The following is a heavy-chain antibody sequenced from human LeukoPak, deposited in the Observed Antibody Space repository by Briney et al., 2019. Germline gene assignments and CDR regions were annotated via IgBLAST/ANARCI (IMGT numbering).Heavy chain of an antibody. J-gene: IGHJ4*02. V-gene: IGHV1-69*02. CDR3: ARGITMVRGVIQDY. D-gene: IGHD3-10*01. Sequence: SVKVSCKASGGTFSSYTISWVRQAPGQGLERMGRIIPILGIANCAQKFQGRVTITADKSTSTAYMELSSLRSEDTAVYYCARGITMVRGVIQDYWGQGTLVTVSS. CDR2: IIPILGIA. CDR1: GGTFSSYT.